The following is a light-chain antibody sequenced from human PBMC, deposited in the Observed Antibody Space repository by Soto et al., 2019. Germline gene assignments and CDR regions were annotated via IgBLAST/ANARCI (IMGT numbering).Light chain of an antibody. CDR1: QSLLHSNGYNY. CDR3: MQALQTPIT. Sequence: DIVMTQSPLSLPVTPGEPASISCRSSQSLLHSNGYNYLDWYLQKPGQSPQLLIYFGSSRSSGVPDRFSGRGSGTDFTLKISRVEAEDVGVYYCMQALQTPITFGQGTRLEIK. J-gene: IGKJ5*01. V-gene: IGKV2-28*01. CDR2: FGS.